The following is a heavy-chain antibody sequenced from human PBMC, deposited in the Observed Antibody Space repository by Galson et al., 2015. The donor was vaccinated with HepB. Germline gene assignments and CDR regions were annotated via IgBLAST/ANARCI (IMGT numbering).Heavy chain of an antibody. V-gene: IGHV1-2*06. D-gene: IGHD3-22*01. CDR3: VRGKYYYDSSGYFAY. J-gene: IGHJ4*02. CDR2: INPNSGDT. CDR1: GYTFNGYS. Sequence: SAKLSRKACGYTFNGYSMHWVRQAPAQGREWMGRINPNSGDTNYAQKFQGRVGMTRDSSISKAYMELTRLRSDDTAVYYCVRGKYYYDSSGYFAYWGQGTLVTISS.